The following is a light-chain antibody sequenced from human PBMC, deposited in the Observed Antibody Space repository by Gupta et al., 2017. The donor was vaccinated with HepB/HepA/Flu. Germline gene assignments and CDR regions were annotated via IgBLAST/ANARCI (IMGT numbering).Light chain of an antibody. CDR1: QSVSSN. CDR2: GAS. J-gene: IGKJ4*01. Sequence: EIVMTQSPATLSVSPGERATLSCRASQSVSSNLAWYQQKPGQAPRLLIYGASTRATGIPARFSGSGSGTEFTLTISSRQSEDFAVYYCQQYNNWPPFTFGRGTKVEIK. CDR3: QQYNNWPPFT. V-gene: IGKV3-15*01.